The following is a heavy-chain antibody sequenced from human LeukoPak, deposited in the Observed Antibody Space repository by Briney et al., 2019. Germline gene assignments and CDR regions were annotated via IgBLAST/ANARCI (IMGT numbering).Heavy chain of an antibody. CDR3: AKAPYGSGSYYIYYFDY. V-gene: IGHV3-23*01. CDR1: GFTFSTYA. D-gene: IGHD3-10*01. Sequence: GGSLRLSCAASGFTFSTYAMSWVRQAPGKGLEWVSDISGSGGHTYYADSVKGRFTISRDNSKNTLYLQMNSLRAEDTAVYYCAKAPYGSGSYYIYYFDYWGQGTLVTVSS. CDR2: ISGSGGHT. J-gene: IGHJ4*02.